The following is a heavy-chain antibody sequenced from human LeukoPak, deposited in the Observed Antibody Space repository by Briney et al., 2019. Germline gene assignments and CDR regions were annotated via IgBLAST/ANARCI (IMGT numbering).Heavy chain of an antibody. CDR2: ISGSGGST. V-gene: IGHV3-23*01. Sequence: GGSLRPSFAASGFTFSSYAMSWVRRAPGRGLEWVSAISGSGGSTYYADSVKGRFTISRDNSKNTLYLQMNSLRAEDTAVYYCAKEGLKKWLVRDYYFDYWGQGTLVTVSS. CDR3: AKEGLKKWLVRDYYFDY. CDR1: GFTFSSYA. D-gene: IGHD6-19*01. J-gene: IGHJ4*02.